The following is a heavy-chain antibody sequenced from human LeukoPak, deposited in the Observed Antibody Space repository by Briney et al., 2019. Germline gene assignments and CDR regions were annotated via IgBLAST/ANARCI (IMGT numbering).Heavy chain of an antibody. CDR3: ARGHYYYDSSGYWFSY. CDR2: ISYDGSNK. V-gene: IGHV3-30*04. Sequence: SGRSLRLSCAASGFTFSSYAMHWVRQAPGKGLEWVAVISYDGSNKYYADFVKGRFTISRDNSKNTLYLQMNSLRAEDTAVYYCARGHYYYDSSGYWFSYWGQGTLVTVSS. D-gene: IGHD3-22*01. CDR1: GFTFSSYA. J-gene: IGHJ4*02.